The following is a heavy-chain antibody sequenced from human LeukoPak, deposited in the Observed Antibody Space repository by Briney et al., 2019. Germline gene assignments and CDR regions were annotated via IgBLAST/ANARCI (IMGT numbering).Heavy chain of an antibody. CDR3: ANHATKYYMDV. V-gene: IGHV3-30*02. Sequence: GGPLRLSCETSGFTFSIYDMFWVRQAPGKGLEWVAFIASDGKKKNYADSVKGRFTISRDNFKKILYLQMDSLRAEDTAVFYCANHATKYYMDVWGKGTTVTVSS. CDR2: IASDGKKK. J-gene: IGHJ6*03. CDR1: GFTFSIYD.